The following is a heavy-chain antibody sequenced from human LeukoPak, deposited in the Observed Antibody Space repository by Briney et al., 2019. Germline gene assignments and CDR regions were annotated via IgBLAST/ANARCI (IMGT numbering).Heavy chain of an antibody. D-gene: IGHD3-22*01. V-gene: IGHV1-8*03. CDR2: MNPNSGNT. Sequence: ASVKVSCKASGYTFTSYDTNWVRQATGQGLEWMGWMNPNSGNTGYAQKFQGRVTITRNTSISTAYMELSSLRSEDTAVYYCARDSYYGSNWFDPWGQGTLVTVSS. CDR3: ARDSYYGSNWFDP. CDR1: GYTFTSYD. J-gene: IGHJ5*02.